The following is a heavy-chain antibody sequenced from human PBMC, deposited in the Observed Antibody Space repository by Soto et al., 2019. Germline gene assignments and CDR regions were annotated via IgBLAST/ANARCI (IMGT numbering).Heavy chain of an antibody. V-gene: IGHV1-24*01. D-gene: IGHD2-2*01. CDR3: ATRGVAVVVLAAMPTYYYYGLHV. Sequence: GASVKVSCKVSGYTLTELSMHWVRQAPGKGLEWMGGFDPEDGETIYAQKFQGRVTMTEDTSTDTAYMELSSLRSEDTAVYYCATRGVAVVVLAAMPTYYYYGLHVSGQGTTVSVSS. CDR1: GYTLTELS. J-gene: IGHJ6*02. CDR2: FDPEDGET.